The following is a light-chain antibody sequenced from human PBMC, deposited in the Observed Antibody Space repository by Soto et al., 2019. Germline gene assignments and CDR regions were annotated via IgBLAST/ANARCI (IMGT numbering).Light chain of an antibody. CDR3: HQRSNWPLT. CDR1: QSVTKY. CDR2: DVS. V-gene: IGKV3-11*01. Sequence: EVVLTQSPATLSLSPGERATLSCRASQSVTKYLAWYQQKPGQALRLLIYDVSKRATGIPARFSGSGSETDFTLTISIREPGDFAVYYCHQRSNWPLTFGGGTKLEIK. J-gene: IGKJ4*01.